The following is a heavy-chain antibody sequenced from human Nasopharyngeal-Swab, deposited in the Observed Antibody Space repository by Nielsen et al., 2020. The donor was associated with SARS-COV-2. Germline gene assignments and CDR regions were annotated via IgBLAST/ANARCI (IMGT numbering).Heavy chain of an antibody. V-gene: IGHV3-15*01. CDR1: GFVFSSVW. CDR3: TTLHRTGWF. Sequence: GESLKISCAASGFVFSSVWMSWVRQAPGKGLEWVGRIKRKADGGTVEYATAVRGRFSISRDDSRNTLFLQMNRLKTEGTAVYYCTTLHRTGWFWGQGTLVTVSS. D-gene: IGHD6-19*01. CDR2: IKRKADGGTV. J-gene: IGHJ4*02.